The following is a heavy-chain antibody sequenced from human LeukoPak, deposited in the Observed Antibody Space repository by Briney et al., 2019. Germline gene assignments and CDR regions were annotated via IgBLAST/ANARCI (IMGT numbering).Heavy chain of an antibody. Sequence: ALRLSCAASGFTFDDYAMHWVRQAPGEGLEWVSGISWNSGSIGYADSVKGRFTISRDNAKNSLYLQMNSLRAEDTALYYCAKDHASGSGSYSDYWGQGTLVTVSS. J-gene: IGHJ4*02. CDR1: GFTFDDYA. V-gene: IGHV3-9*01. D-gene: IGHD3-10*01. CDR2: ISWNSGSI. CDR3: AKDHASGSGSYSDY.